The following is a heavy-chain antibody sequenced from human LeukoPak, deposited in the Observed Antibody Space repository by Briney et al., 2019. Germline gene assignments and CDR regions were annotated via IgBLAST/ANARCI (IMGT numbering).Heavy chain of an antibody. CDR3: ARVPYVGSYYGRYYFDY. Sequence: ASVKVSCKASGYTFTSYDINWVRQATGQGFEWMGWVNPNSGNTGYAQKFQGRVTMTRNTSISTAYMELSSLRSEDTAVYYCARVPYVGSYYGRYYFDYWGQGTLVTVSS. J-gene: IGHJ4*02. CDR1: GYTFTSYD. D-gene: IGHD1-26*01. V-gene: IGHV1-8*01. CDR2: VNPNSGNT.